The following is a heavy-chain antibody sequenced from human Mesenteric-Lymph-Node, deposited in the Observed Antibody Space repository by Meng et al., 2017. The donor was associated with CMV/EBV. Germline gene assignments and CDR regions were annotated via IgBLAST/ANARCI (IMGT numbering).Heavy chain of an antibody. Sequence: GGSLRLSCAASGFTFSDYAMNWVRQAPGKGPEWVSVISRSGGTTYYADSVKGRFTISRDNSKNTVYLQMHSLRDDDTALYYCVRSWFTVDILTGPSSVFDYWGQGTLVTVSS. CDR1: GFTFSDYA. CDR2: ISRSGGTT. D-gene: IGHD3-9*01. V-gene: IGHV3-23*01. J-gene: IGHJ4*02. CDR3: VRSWFTVDILTGPSSVFDY.